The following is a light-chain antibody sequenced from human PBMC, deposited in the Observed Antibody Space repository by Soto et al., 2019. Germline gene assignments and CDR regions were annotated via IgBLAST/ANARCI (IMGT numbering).Light chain of an antibody. J-gene: IGKJ3*01. CDR3: YQYGTAPLT. CDR2: GAS. Sequence: EVVLTQSPGTLSLSPGERATLSCRASQSVAANYLAWYQQKRGQAPMLLIYGASSRATGVPDRFSGSGSGTDFTLTISRLEPEDLSVYYCYQYGTAPLTFGPGTKVDIK. V-gene: IGKV3-20*01. CDR1: QSVAANY.